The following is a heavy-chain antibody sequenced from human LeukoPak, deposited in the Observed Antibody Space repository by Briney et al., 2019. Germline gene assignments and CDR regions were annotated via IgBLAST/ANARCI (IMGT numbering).Heavy chain of an antibody. D-gene: IGHD4-23*01. CDR2: IKQDGSEK. V-gene: IGHV3-7*03. Sequence: RGSLRLSCAASGFIFTDYWMSWVRQAPGKGLEWVADIKQDGSEKYYVGSVKGRFTISRDNAKSSLYLQMNSLRAEDTAVYYCTREMVMIDYWGQGNLVTVSS. CDR3: TREMVMIDY. CDR1: GFIFTDYW. J-gene: IGHJ4*02.